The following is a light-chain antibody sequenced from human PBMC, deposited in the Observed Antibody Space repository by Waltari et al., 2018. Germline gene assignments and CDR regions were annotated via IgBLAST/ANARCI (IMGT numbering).Light chain of an antibody. CDR2: KAF. V-gene: IGKV1-5*03. CDR1: QSISDW. Sequence: DIQMTQSPSTLSASVVDRITPTCRASQSISDWLALYQQKPGKAPKVLIYKAFTLEIGVPSRXSGSXFXTEFTLTISSLXXXXXATYYCQQXNTFSVTFGXGTKVXIK. J-gene: IGKJ4*01. CDR3: QQXNTFSVT.